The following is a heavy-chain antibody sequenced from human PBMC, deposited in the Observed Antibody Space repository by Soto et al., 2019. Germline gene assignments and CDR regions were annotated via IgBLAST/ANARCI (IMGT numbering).Heavy chain of an antibody. CDR2: IWYDGSQK. CDR3: ASECGGNCYALDY. J-gene: IGHJ4*02. V-gene: IGHV3-33*01. Sequence: QVQLVESGGGVVQPGRSLRLSCAASGFTFSNYGMHWVRQAPGKGLEWLALIWYDGSQKYYADSVKGRFTISRDNSKNTLYLQMNSLTAEDTAGYHCASECGGNCYALDYWGQGTLVTVSS. CDR1: GFTFSNYG. D-gene: IGHD2-21*01.